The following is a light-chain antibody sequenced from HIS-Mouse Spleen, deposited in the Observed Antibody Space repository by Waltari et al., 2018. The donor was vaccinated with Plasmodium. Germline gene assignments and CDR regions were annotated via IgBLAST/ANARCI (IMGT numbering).Light chain of an antibody. CDR1: KLGSRN. J-gene: IGLJ3*02. V-gene: IGLV3-9*01. CDR3: QVWDSSTV. CDR2: RAS. Sequence: SYELTQPPSVSVALGQTARITCGGNKLGSRNVHWYQQKPGQAPVLVIYRASNRPSGIPERFSGSNSGNTATLTISRAQAGDEADYYCQVWDSSTVFGGGTKLTVL.